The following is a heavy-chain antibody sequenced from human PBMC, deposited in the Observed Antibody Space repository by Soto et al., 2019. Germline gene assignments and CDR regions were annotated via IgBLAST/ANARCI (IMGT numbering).Heavy chain of an antibody. J-gene: IGHJ1*01. CDR1: GYTFTSYG. Sequence: ASVKVSCKASGYTFTSYGISWVRQAPGQGLEWMGWISAYNGNTNYAQKLQGRVTMTTDTSTSTAYMELRSLRSDDTAVYYCARVARSRGPYGDYDLQYFQHWGQGTLVTVSS. CDR2: ISAYNGNT. V-gene: IGHV1-18*01. D-gene: IGHD4-17*01. CDR3: ARVARSRGPYGDYDLQYFQH.